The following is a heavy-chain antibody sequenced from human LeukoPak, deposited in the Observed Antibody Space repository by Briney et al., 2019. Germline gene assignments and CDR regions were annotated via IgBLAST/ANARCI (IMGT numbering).Heavy chain of an antibody. CDR2: IYYSGST. V-gene: IGHV4-59*08. J-gene: IGHJ4*02. CDR1: GGSISSYY. Sequence: SETLSLTCTVSGGSISSYYWSWIRQPPGKGLEWIGYIYYSGSTNYNPSLKSRVTISVDTSRNQFSLKLSSVTAADTAVYYCARRSRGYGWGNFDYWGQGTLVTVSS. CDR3: ARRSRGYGWGNFDY. D-gene: IGHD3-10*01.